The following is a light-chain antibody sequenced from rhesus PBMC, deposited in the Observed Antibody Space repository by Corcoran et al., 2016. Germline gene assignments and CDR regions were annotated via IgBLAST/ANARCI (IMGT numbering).Light chain of an antibody. Sequence: DIQMTQSPSSLSASVGDRVTITCRASQGISSYLNWYQQKPGKAPKLLIYYAHRLKRGVPSRFSGSGSGTEVTLTISSLQPEEFATYYCQQYNSLPLTFGGGTKVEIK. CDR2: YAH. J-gene: IGKJ4*01. V-gene: IGKV1-32*01. CDR3: QQYNSLPLT. CDR1: QGISSY.